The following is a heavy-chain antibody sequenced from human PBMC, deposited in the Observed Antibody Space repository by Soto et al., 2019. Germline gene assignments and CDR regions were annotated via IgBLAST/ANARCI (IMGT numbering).Heavy chain of an antibody. J-gene: IGHJ6*02. CDR1: GGSISSSSYY. D-gene: IGHD4-17*01. Sequence: SETLSLTCTVSGGSISSSSYYWGWIRQPPGKGLGWIGSIYYSGSTYYNPSLKSRVTISVDTSKNQFSLKLSSVTAADTAVYYCARHIDDYGYYYYGMDVWGHGTTVTV. CDR2: IYYSGST. CDR3: ARHIDDYGYYYYGMDV. V-gene: IGHV4-39*01.